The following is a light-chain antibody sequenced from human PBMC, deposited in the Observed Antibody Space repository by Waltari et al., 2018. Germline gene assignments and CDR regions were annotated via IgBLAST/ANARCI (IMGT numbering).Light chain of an antibody. CDR3: FSYAGGPGI. CDR1: SSDVGGYHY. V-gene: IGLV2-11*01. Sequence: QSALTQPRPVSGSPGQSVTISCTGTSSDVGGYHYVSWYQQHPGEGPKLLIYEVNKRPSGVPVRFSGSKSGNTASRTISGLRTEDEADYYCFSYAGGPGIFGGGTKLTVL. CDR2: EVN. J-gene: IGLJ2*01.